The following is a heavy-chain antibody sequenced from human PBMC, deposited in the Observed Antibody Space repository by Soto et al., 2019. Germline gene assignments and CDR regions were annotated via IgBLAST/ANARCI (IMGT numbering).Heavy chain of an antibody. CDR2: IWYDGSNK. CDR1: GFTFSSYG. CDR3: ARDLAGTTGALDY. J-gene: IGHJ4*02. Sequence: AGGSLRLSCAASGFTFSSYGMHWVHQAPGKGLEWVAVIWYDGSNKYYADSVKGRFTISRDNSKNTLYLQMNSLRAEDTAVYYCARDLAGTTGALDYWGQGTLVTVSS. D-gene: IGHD1-1*01. V-gene: IGHV3-33*01.